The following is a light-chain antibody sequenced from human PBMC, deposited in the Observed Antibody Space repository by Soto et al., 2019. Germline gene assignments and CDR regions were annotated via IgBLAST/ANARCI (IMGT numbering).Light chain of an antibody. J-gene: IGKJ5*01. CDR2: AAS. CDR3: QQLDSYPIT. CDR1: QGISSY. Sequence: IQFTQSPSSLSASVGDSVTITCRASQGISSYLAWYQQKPGKAPKLLIYAASTLQSGVPSSFSGSGSGTDFTLTISSLQPEDFATYYCQQLDSYPITFGQGTRLEIK. V-gene: IGKV1-9*01.